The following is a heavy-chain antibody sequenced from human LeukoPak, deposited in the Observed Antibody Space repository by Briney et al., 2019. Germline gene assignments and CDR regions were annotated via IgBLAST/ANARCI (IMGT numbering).Heavy chain of an antibody. CDR1: GGTFSTYA. CDR2: IIPIFGTA. Sequence: ASVKVSCKASGGTFSTYAFSWVRQAPGQGLEWMGGIIPIFGTANYAQKFQGRVTITTDESTSTAYMELSSLRSEDTAVYYCARGGSGPIDYWGQGTLVTVSS. J-gene: IGHJ4*02. D-gene: IGHD3-16*01. CDR3: ARGGSGPIDY. V-gene: IGHV1-69*05.